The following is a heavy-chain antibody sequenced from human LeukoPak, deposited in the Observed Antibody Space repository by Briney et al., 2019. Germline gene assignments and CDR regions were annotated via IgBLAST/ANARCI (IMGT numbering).Heavy chain of an antibody. J-gene: IGHJ4*02. CDR3: AKWKYYGSTYFDY. Sequence: GGSLRLSCAASGFTFSNYAMSWVRQGPGKGLEWVSDISGSGGNTYSADSVKGRFTISRDNSKNTLYLQMISLRAEDTAVYYCAKWKYYGSTYFDYSGQRNLVTVSS. V-gene: IGHV3-23*01. CDR1: GFTFSNYA. CDR2: ISGSGGNT. D-gene: IGHD3-10*01.